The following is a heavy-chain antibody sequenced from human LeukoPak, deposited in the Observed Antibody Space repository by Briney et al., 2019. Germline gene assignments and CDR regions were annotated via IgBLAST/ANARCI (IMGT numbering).Heavy chain of an antibody. CDR1: GFTFSSYA. CDR3: AKDRVLYGSGSPFDY. CDR2: ISGSGGST. D-gene: IGHD3-10*01. Sequence: AGGSLGLSCAASGFTFSSYAMSWVRQAPGKGLEWVPAISGSGGSTYYADSVKGRFTISRDNSKNTLYLQMNSLRAEDTAVYYCAKDRVLYGSGSPFDYWGQGTLVTVSS. J-gene: IGHJ4*02. V-gene: IGHV3-23*01.